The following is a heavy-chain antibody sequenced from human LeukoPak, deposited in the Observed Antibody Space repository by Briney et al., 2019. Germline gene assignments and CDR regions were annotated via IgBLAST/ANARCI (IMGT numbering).Heavy chain of an antibody. CDR1: GFTFSNYA. D-gene: IGHD3-9*01. CDR2: IFGSGGST. V-gene: IGHV3-23*01. Sequence: GGSLRLSCAASGFTFSNYAMSWVRQAPGKGLEWVSAIFGSGGSTYYADSVKGRFSISRDNSKNTLFLQMNSLRVEDTALYYCSKWGDYDVLTGYYDSDFWGQGTLVTVSS. J-gene: IGHJ4*02. CDR3: SKWGDYDVLTGYYDSDF.